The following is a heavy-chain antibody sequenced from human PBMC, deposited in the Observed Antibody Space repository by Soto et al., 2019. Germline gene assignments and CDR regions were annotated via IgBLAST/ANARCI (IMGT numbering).Heavy chain of an antibody. J-gene: IGHJ4*02. CDR3: ASEVAATANPSYYFDY. D-gene: IGHD2-15*01. CDR2: IYYSGST. V-gene: IGHV4-31*03. CDR1: GGSISSGGYY. Sequence: SETLSLTCTVSGGSISSGGYYWSWIRQHPGKGLEWIGYIYYSGSTYYNPSLKSRVTISVDTSKNQFSLKLSSVTAADTAVYYCASEVAATANPSYYFDYWGQGTLVTVSS.